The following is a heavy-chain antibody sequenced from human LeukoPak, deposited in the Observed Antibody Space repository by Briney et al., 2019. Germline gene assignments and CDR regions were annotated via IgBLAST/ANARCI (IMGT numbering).Heavy chain of an antibody. D-gene: IGHD6-19*01. V-gene: IGHV3-23*01. CDR2: ISADDKA. CDR3: AKDLALAGTGGGFDV. Sequence: GESLTLSCTASGFTFTTYALNWVRQAPGKGLEWVSGISADDKAYYADSVKGRFTISRDNSKNTVSLQMSTLRAEDTALYYCAKDLALAGTGGGFDVWGQGTRVGVPS. J-gene: IGHJ3*01. CDR1: GFTFTTYA.